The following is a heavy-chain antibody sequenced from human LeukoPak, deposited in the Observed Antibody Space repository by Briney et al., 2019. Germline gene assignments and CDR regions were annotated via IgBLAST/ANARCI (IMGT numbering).Heavy chain of an antibody. CDR3: ARMGSMDILTGYRPFDY. CDR2: INCSGST. CDR1: GGSISRDY. D-gene: IGHD3-9*01. V-gene: IGHV4-59*01. J-gene: IGHJ4*02. Sequence: PSETLSLTCTVPGGSISRDYCSWIRQPPGKGLGWIEYINCSGSTKSNPSLKTRVTISVDTSKNQFSLKLSSVTAADTAVYYCARMGSMDILTGYRPFDYWGQGTLVTVSS.